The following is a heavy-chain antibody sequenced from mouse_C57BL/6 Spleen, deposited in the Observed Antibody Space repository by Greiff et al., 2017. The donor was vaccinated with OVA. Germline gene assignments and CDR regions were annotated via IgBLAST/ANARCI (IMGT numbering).Heavy chain of an antibody. CDR2: ISSGSSTI. Sequence: EVMLVESGGGLVKPGGSLKLSCAASGFTFSDYGMHWVRQAPEKGLEWVAYISSGSSTIYSAATVKGRFTISRDNAKNTLFLQMTSLRSEDTAMYYCARMGYGDAMDYWGQGTSVTVSS. CDR1: GFTFSDYG. D-gene: IGHD2-14*01. V-gene: IGHV5-17*01. J-gene: IGHJ4*01. CDR3: ARMGYGDAMDY.